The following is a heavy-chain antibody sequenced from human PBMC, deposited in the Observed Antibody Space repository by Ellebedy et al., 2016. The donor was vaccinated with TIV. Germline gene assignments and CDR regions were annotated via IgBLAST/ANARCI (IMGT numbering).Heavy chain of an antibody. CDR2: INSDGTNT. D-gene: IGHD3-10*01. CDR1: GFSFSWHW. J-gene: IGHJ4*02. V-gene: IGHV3-74*01. Sequence: GGSLRLXCAASGFSFSWHWMHWVRQAPGKGLVWVSRINSDGTNTAYADSVKGRFTVSRDNAKNTLHLHMNSLRADDTAVYYCVKAGSNYFDYWGQGTLVTVSS. CDR3: VKAGSNYFDY.